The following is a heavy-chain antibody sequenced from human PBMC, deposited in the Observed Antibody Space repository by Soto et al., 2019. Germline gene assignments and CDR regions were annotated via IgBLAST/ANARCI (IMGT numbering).Heavy chain of an antibody. CDR1: GYSFTSYW. CDR2: IYPGDSDT. Sequence: GESLKISCKGSGYSFTSYWIGWVRQMPGKGLEWMGIIYPGDSDTRYSPSFQGQVTISADKSISTAYLQWSSLKASDTAMYYCERHTSSPVFDMDPKHYYCGMDVCGQGTTVTVSS. D-gene: IGHD2-15*01. V-gene: IGHV5-51*01. CDR3: ERHTSSPVFDMDPKHYYCGMDV. J-gene: IGHJ6*02.